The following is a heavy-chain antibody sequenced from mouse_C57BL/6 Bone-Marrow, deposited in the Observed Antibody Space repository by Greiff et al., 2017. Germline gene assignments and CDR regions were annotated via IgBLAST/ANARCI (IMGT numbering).Heavy chain of an antibody. Sequence: EVMLVESGGGLVKPGGSLKLSCAASGFTFSSYTMSWVRQTPENRLEWVATISGGGGNSYYPDSVKGRFTISRDNAKNTLYLQMSSLRSEDTALYYCARHDPFDYWGQGTTLTVSS. J-gene: IGHJ2*01. CDR3: ARHDPFDY. CDR1: GFTFSSYT. CDR2: ISGGGGNS. V-gene: IGHV5-9*01.